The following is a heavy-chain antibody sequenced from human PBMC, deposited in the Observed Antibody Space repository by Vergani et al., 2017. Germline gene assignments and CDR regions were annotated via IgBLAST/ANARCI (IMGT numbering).Heavy chain of an antibody. CDR2: IQYSGNRQ. CDR3: AKQREFSSGWELDY. D-gene: IGHD6-19*01. Sequence: ALLVQSGGGAVQPGGSLRLSCEASGFNFRSFGMHWVRQAPGKGLEWVAFIQYSGNRQVYADSVKGRFTISRDNPNNTLYLHLSSLRTEDTAMYYCAKQREFSSGWELDYWGQGTLVSVSS. J-gene: IGHJ4*02. V-gene: IGHV3-30*02. CDR1: GFNFRSFG.